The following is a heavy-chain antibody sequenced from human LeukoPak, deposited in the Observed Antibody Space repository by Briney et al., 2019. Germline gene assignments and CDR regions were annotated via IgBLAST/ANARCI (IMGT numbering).Heavy chain of an antibody. Sequence: PGGSLRLSCAASGFTFSSYAMSWVRQAPGKGLEWVSAISGSGGSTYYADSVKGRFTISRDNAKNSLYLQMNSLRAEDTAVYYCARVDTAMVTGTLDYWGQGTLVTVSS. D-gene: IGHD5-18*01. J-gene: IGHJ4*02. CDR1: GFTFSSYA. CDR3: ARVDTAMVTGTLDY. CDR2: ISGSGGST. V-gene: IGHV3-23*01.